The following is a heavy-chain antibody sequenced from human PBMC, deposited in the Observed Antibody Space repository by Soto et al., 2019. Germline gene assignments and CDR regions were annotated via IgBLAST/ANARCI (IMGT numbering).Heavy chain of an antibody. Sequence: RRLSCAASGFTFRSFTMNWVRQAPGKGLEWVSTISSNSAYIYYTDALRGRFTISRDSAKNSPHLQMNSLRAEDTAVYYCTRDASRDSSARGWFDPWGPGTLVTVS. CDR2: ISSNSAYI. V-gene: IGHV3-21*01. D-gene: IGHD6-13*01. CDR1: GFTFRSFT. CDR3: TRDASRDSSARGWFDP. J-gene: IGHJ5*02.